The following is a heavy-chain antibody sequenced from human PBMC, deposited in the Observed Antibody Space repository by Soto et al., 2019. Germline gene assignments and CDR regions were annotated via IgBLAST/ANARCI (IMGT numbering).Heavy chain of an antibody. Sequence: QIQLVQSGAEVKKPGASVKVSCKASGYTFTSYGISWVRQAPGQGLEWMGWISAYNGNTNYAQKLQGRVTMTTDTSTSTAYMELRSLRSDDTAVYYCARDPYSSSWYGGLAFDYWGQGTLVTVSS. J-gene: IGHJ4*02. D-gene: IGHD6-13*01. CDR3: ARDPYSSSWYGGLAFDY. CDR1: GYTFTSYG. CDR2: ISAYNGNT. V-gene: IGHV1-18*04.